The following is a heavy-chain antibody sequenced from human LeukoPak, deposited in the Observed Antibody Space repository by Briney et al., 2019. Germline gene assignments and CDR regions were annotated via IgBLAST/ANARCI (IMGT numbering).Heavy chain of an antibody. CDR2: IIPIFGTA. CDR1: GGTFSSYA. D-gene: IGHD6-19*01. Sequence: SVKASCKASGGTFSSYAISWVRQAPGQGLEWMGGIIPIFGTANYAQKFQGRVTITADESTSTAYMELSSLRSEDTAVYYCARDLKLIAVEDAFDIWGQGTMVTVSS. V-gene: IGHV1-69*13. CDR3: ARDLKLIAVEDAFDI. J-gene: IGHJ3*02.